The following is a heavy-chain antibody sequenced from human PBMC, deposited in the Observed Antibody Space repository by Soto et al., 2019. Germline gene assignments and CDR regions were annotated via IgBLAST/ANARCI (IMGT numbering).Heavy chain of an antibody. V-gene: IGHV3-33*01. CDR2: LWYDGSNK. Sequence: QVQLVESGGGVVQPGRSLRLSCAASGFTFSSDGMHCVRQAPGKGLEWGAVLWYDGSNKYYADAVKGRFTISRDNSKDTVYLQMNSLRAEDTAVYYCESSSGLIDYCGQGTLVTVSS. CDR1: GFTFSSDG. D-gene: IGHD5-12*01. CDR3: ESSSGLIDY. J-gene: IGHJ4*02.